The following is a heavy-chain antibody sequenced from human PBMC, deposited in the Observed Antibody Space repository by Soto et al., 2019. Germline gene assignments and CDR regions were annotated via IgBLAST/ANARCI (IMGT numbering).Heavy chain of an antibody. CDR1: GFTFSSYG. V-gene: IGHV3-33*01. D-gene: IGHD3-22*01. CDR3: ARDRGYYDSSGYYYLYYYYGMDV. J-gene: IGHJ6*02. CDR2: IWYDGSNK. Sequence: GGSLRLSCAASGFTFSSYGMHWVRQAPGKGLEWVAVIWYDGSNKYYADSVKGRFTISRDNSKNTLYLQMNSLRAEDTAVYYCARDRGYYDSSGYYYLYYYYGMDVWGQGTTVTVSS.